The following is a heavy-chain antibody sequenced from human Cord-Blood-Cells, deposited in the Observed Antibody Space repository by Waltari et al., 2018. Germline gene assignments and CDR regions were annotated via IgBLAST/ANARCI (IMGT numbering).Heavy chain of an antibody. CDR3: AKETGYDILTGYYFDY. Sequence: EVQLLWSGGGLVPPAGSLRLSSAASGFAYGSDPLSRVRPATGKGLEWVSAISGSGGSTCDEDSVKGRFTISRDNSKNTLYLQMNSLSAEDTAVYYCAKETGYDILTGYYFDYWGQGTLVTVSS. CDR2: ISGSGGST. CDR1: GFAYGSDP. V-gene: IGHV3-23*01. D-gene: IGHD3-9*01. J-gene: IGHJ4*02.